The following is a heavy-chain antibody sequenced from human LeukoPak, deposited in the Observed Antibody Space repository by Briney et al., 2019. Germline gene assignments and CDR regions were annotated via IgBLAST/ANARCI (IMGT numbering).Heavy chain of an antibody. J-gene: IGHJ4*02. Sequence: GASVKVSCKASGGTFSSYAISWVRQAPGQGLEWMGGIIPIFGTANYAQKFQGRVTITADESTSTAYMELSSLRSEDTAVYYCSRVGGDDVPFDYWGQGTLVTVSS. V-gene: IGHV1-69*13. CDR3: SRVGGDDVPFDY. CDR1: GGTFSSYA. CDR2: IIPIFGTA. D-gene: IGHD4-17*01.